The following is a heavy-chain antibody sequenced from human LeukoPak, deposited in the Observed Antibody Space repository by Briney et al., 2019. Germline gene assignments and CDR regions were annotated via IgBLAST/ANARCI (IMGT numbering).Heavy chain of an antibody. CDR1: GFTFSSYW. D-gene: IGHD6-13*01. J-gene: IGHJ4*02. Sequence: GGSLRLSCAASGFTFSSYWMSWVRQAPGKGLEWVANIKQDGSEKYYVDSVKGRFTISRDNAKNSLYLQMNSLRAEDTAVYYCARDNSDTGYSSSWYDDYWGQGTLVTASS. CDR2: IKQDGSEK. V-gene: IGHV3-7*01. CDR3: ARDNSDTGYSSSWYDDY.